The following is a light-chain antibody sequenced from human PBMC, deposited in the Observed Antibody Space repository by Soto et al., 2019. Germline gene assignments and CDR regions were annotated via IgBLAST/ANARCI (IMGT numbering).Light chain of an antibody. CDR2: EGS. V-gene: IGKV3D-20*02. CDR3: QQRNNWPWT. Sequence: DIVLTQSPDTLSLSPGERATLSCRASQSVSSDYLVWYQQKPGQAPRLLIYEGSNRATGIPTRFSGSGSGTDFTLTISGLEPEDFAVYYCQQRNNWPWTFGQGTKVDIK. CDR1: QSVSSDY. J-gene: IGKJ1*01.